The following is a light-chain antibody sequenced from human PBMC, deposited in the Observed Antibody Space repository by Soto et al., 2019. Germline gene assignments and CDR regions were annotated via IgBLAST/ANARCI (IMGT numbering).Light chain of an antibody. CDR2: NND. Sequence: QCALTKLVSASGAPGDRVTIFCYGSTSNIGSNTVTWYLHLPGTAPKLLIYNNDQRPSGVPDLFSGSKSGTSASLAISGLLSEDEADYYCAAWDDSLDGHVLFGGGTRVTVL. CDR1: TSNIGSNT. V-gene: IGLV1-44*01. CDR3: AAWDDSLDGHVL. J-gene: IGLJ2*01.